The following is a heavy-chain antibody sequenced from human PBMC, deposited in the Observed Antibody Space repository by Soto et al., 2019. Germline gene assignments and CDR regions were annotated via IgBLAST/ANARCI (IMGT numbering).Heavy chain of an antibody. V-gene: IGHV4-30-4*01. J-gene: IGHJ3*02. CDR2: IYYSGRT. CDR1: GDSIFGGDYY. CDR3: ARDVDSTILKPNDAFGI. D-gene: IGHD5-18*01. Sequence: PSETLSLTCTVSGDSIFGGDYYWSWIRQAPGKGLQWVGSIYYSGRTYYNPSPESRIAMTVDTSQDQFSLKLSSVTAADSAVYFCARDVDSTILKPNDAFGIWGQGSMVTVSS.